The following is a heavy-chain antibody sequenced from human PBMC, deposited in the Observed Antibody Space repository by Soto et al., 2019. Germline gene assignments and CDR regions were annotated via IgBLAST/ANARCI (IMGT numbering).Heavy chain of an antibody. J-gene: IGHJ3*02. Sequence: LSLTCSVYGGSFSGYYWSWIRQPPWKGLEWIGEINHSGSTNYNPSLKSRVTISVDTSKNQFSLKLSSVTAADTAVYYCARNSRITMIVVVITRGAFDIWGQGTMVTVSS. D-gene: IGHD3-22*01. CDR2: INHSGST. CDR3: ARNSRITMIVVVITRGAFDI. V-gene: IGHV4-34*01. CDR1: GGSFSGYY.